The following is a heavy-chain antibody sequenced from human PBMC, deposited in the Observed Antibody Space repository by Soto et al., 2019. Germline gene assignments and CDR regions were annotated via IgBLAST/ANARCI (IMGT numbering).Heavy chain of an antibody. V-gene: IGHV3-30*18. CDR3: AKDRGRIAVAGTAFDY. J-gene: IGHJ4*02. D-gene: IGHD6-19*01. CDR1: GFTFSSYG. Sequence: GGSLRLSCAASGFTFSSYGMHWVRQAPGKGLEWVAVISYDGSNKYYADSVKGRFTISRDNSKNTLYLQMNSLRAEDTAVYYCAKDRGRIAVAGTAFDYWGQGTLVTVSS. CDR2: ISYDGSNK.